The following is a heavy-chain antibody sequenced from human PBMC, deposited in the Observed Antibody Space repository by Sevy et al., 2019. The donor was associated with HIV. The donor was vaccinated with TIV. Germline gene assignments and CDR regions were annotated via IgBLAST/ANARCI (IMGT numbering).Heavy chain of an antibody. J-gene: IGHJ4*02. D-gene: IGHD1-26*01. CDR2: ISGPGGTT. V-gene: IGHV3-23*01. CDR1: GFTFGNYA. CDR3: AKDRIEGARKLDY. Sequence: GGSLRLSCAASGFTFGNYAMPWVRQAAGKGLEWVSSISGPGGTTYYADSVKGRFTISRDNSKNTLYIQMNSLRAEDTAVYYCAKDRIEGARKLDYWGQGTLVTVSS.